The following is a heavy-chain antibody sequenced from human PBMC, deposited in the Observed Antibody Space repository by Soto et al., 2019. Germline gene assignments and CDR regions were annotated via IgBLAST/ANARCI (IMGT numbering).Heavy chain of an antibody. CDR3: AKDLYGSDAFDI. CDR2: ISYDGSNK. J-gene: IGHJ3*02. CDR1: GYTFSSWG. V-gene: IGHV3-30*18. Sequence: PGGALGLAGAAAGYTFSSWGMHWDRQAPGKGLEWVAVISYDGSNKYYADSVKGRFTISRDNSKNTLYLQMNSLRAEDTAVYYCAKDLYGSDAFDIWGQGTMVTVS. D-gene: IGHD3-10*01.